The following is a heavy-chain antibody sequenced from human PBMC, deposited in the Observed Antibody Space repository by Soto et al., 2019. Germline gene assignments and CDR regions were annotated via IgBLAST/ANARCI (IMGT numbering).Heavy chain of an antibody. Sequence: QVQLQESGPGLVKPSETLSLTCSVSDGSVNTGNYYWSWIRQPPGKGLAWIGHIYYIGTTNYNPSLKSRVTISVDTSKNQFSLKVTSVNAADTAVYFCAREEKQLARYGGDFDYWGQGILVTVSS. CDR3: AREEKQLARYGGDFDY. V-gene: IGHV4-61*01. CDR2: IYYIGTT. CDR1: DGSVNTGNYY. D-gene: IGHD6-13*01. J-gene: IGHJ4*02.